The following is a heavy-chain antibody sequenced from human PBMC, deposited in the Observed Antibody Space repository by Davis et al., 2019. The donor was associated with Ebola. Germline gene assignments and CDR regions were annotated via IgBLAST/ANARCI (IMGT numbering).Heavy chain of an antibody. CDR2: MNPNSGNT. CDR1: GYTFTSYG. V-gene: IGHV1-8*03. CDR3: AREGGGVADFYYYGMDV. J-gene: IGHJ6*02. D-gene: IGHD3-16*01. Sequence: ASVKVSCKASGYTFTSYGISWVRQAPGQGLEWMGWMNPNSGNTGYAQKFQGRVTITRDTSASTAYMELSSLRSEDTAVYYCAREGGGVADFYYYGMDVWGQGTTVTVSS.